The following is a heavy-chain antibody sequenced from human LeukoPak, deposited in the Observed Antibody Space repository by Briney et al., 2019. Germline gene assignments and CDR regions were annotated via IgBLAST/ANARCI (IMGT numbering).Heavy chain of an antibody. CDR2: IYHSGST. V-gene: IGHV4-38-2*02. Sequence: SETLSLACTVSGYSISSGYYWGWIRQPPGKGLEWIGSIYHSGSTYYNPSLKSRVTISVDTSKNQFSLKLSSVTAADTAVYYCARAVGGYVDTAMVIDYWGQGTLVTVSS. CDR1: GYSISSGYY. J-gene: IGHJ4*02. CDR3: ARAVGGYVDTAMVIDY. D-gene: IGHD5-18*01.